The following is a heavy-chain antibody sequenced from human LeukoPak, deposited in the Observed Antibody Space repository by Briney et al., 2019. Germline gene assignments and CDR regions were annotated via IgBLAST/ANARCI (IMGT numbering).Heavy chain of an antibody. V-gene: IGHV1-69*01. J-gene: IGHJ4*02. CDR3: ARVPPYCSTTTRYAPFDY. Sequence: GASVKVSCKASGGTFSNFAVSWVRQAPGQGLEWMGGIIPVFGATTYAENFQDRVTITADESTGTAYMELSNLKSDDTAVYYCARVPPYCSTTTRYAPFDYWGQGTLVTVSS. CDR1: GGTFSNFA. D-gene: IGHD2-2*01. CDR2: IIPVFGAT.